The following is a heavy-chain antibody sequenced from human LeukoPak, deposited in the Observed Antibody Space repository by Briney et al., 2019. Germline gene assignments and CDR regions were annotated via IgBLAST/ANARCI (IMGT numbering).Heavy chain of an antibody. CDR3: AKGHVSYYYYGMDV. D-gene: IGHD3-16*01. J-gene: IGHJ6*02. Sequence: GGSLRLSCAASGFTFSSYAMRWVRQAPGKGLEWVSAISGSGGSTYYADSVKGRFTISRDNSKNTLYLQMNSLRAEDTAVYYCAKGHVSYYYYGMDVWGQGTTVTVSS. CDR1: GFTFSSYA. V-gene: IGHV3-23*01. CDR2: ISGSGGST.